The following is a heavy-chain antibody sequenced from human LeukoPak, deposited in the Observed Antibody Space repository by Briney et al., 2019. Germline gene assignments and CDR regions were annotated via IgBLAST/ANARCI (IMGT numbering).Heavy chain of an antibody. V-gene: IGHV4-59*01. CDR1: GGSISSYY. CDR3: ARDLADGSGWDNLDY. Sequence: SETLSLTCTVSGGSISSYYWSWIRQPPGKGLEWIGYIYYSGSTNYNPSLKSRVTISVDTSKNQFSLKLSSVTAADTAVYYCARDLADGSGWDNLDYWGQGTLVTVSS. CDR2: IYYSGST. J-gene: IGHJ4*02. D-gene: IGHD6-19*01.